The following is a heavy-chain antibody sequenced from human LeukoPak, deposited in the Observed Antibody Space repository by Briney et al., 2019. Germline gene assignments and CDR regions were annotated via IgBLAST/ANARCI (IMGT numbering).Heavy chain of an antibody. Sequence: GGSLRLSCTTSGFTFSDYFLSWIRQASGKGLEWISYITSDGNTQYYGDSVKGRFTISRDNAKNSLYLQMHSLRVEDTAVYYCARDRGIFGDVITAPFDFWSQGSLVTVSS. J-gene: IGHJ4*02. CDR2: ITSDGNTQ. V-gene: IGHV3-11*01. D-gene: IGHD3-3*01. CDR1: GFTFSDYF. CDR3: ARDRGIFGDVITAPFDF.